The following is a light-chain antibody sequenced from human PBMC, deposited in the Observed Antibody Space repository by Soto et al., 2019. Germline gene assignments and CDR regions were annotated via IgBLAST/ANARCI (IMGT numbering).Light chain of an antibody. Sequence: QSVLTQTPSASGTPGQRVTISCSGSRSNIGNNAVSWYQQFPGTAPKLLIYNNNQRPSGVPARFSGSKSGTSASLAISGLQSEDEADYYCATWDDSLNARGVFGGGTKVTVL. CDR2: NNN. CDR1: RSNIGNNA. J-gene: IGLJ3*02. CDR3: ATWDDSLNARGV. V-gene: IGLV1-44*01.